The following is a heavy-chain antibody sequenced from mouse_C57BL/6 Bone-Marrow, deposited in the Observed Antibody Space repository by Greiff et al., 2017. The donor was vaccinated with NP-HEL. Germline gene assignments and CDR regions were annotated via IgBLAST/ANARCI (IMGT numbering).Heavy chain of an antibody. D-gene: IGHD2-4*01. CDR2: LYPGDGDT. V-gene: IGHV1-82*01. J-gene: IGHJ1*03. Sequence: VKLVESGPELVKPGASVKISCKASGYAFSSSWMNWVKQRPGTGLEWIGRLYPGDGDTNYNGKFKGKATLTADKSSSTAYMQLSSLTSEDSAVYFCAPIYYDYDDWYFDVWGTGTTVTVSS. CDR3: APIYYDYDDWYFDV. CDR1: GYAFSSSW.